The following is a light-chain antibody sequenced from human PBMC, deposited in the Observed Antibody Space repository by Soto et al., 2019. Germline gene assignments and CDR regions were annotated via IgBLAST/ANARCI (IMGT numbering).Light chain of an antibody. V-gene: IGKV2-28*01. CDR3: MQGLQTPPT. Sequence: DLVMTQSPLSLPVTPGEPRSISCRSRLSLLHSNGYNFLDWYLQKPGQSPQLMIYLGSSRSSGVPDRFSGSRSGTDFTLKIDRVEAEDVWTYYCMQGLQTPPTLGQGTRLEI. CDR2: LGS. CDR1: LSLLHSNGYNF. J-gene: IGKJ5*01.